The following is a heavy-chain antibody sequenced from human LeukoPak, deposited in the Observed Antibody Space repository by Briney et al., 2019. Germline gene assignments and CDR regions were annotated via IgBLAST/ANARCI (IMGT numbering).Heavy chain of an antibody. V-gene: IGHV4-59*01. D-gene: IGHD4-23*01. CDR3: ARLSYFGGRYFDI. CDR1: GDFTSNFY. J-gene: IGHJ2*01. CDR2: VSQSGAT. Sequence: PSETLSLTCSVSGDFTSNFYWSWIRQSPGKGLDLIGYVSQSGATYYNPFFKSRVSMSVDTSSNHYSLRLTAVTSADTAVYYCARLSYFGGRYFDIWGRGTLLTVSS.